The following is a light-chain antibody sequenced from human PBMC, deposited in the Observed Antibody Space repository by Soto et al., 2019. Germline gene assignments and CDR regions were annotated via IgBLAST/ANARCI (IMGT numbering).Light chain of an antibody. V-gene: IGKV3-20*01. J-gene: IGKJ1*01. CDR3: QQYDSSPGT. CDR1: QSVGSSY. Sequence: EIVWTQSPGTLSLSPGGRATLSCRASQSVGSSYLAWYQQKPGQAPRLLIYGASNSATGIPDRFSGSGSGTDFTRTIGRVEPEDFAVYYCQQYDSSPGTFGQGTKVEIK. CDR2: GAS.